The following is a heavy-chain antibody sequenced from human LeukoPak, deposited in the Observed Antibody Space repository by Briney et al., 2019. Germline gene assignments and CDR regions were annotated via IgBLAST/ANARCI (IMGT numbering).Heavy chain of an antibody. D-gene: IGHD3-10*01. J-gene: IGHJ4*02. Sequence: GESLKISCKGSGYRFTSYWIAWVRQMPGEGLEWMGIIYPGDSDTRYSPSFQGQVTISADKSISTAYLQWSSLKASDTAMYYCARLNPLYDSGSYSSLDSWGQGTLVTVPS. CDR3: ARLNPLYDSGSYSSLDS. CDR2: IYPGDSDT. CDR1: GYRFTSYW. V-gene: IGHV5-51*01.